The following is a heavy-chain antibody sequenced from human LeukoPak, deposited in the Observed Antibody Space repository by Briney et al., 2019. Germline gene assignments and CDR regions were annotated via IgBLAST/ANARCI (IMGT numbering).Heavy chain of an antibody. V-gene: IGHV4-30-4*01. D-gene: IGHD5-24*01. Sequence: SETLSITCTVSGGSISSGDYYWSWIRQPPGKGLEWIGYIYYSGDTYYNPSLKSRVTISVDTSKNQFSLKLSSVTAADTAVYYCARVAAATTNPRFDYWGPGTLVTVSS. CDR2: IYYSGDT. CDR3: ARVAAATTNPRFDY. CDR1: GGSISSGDYY. J-gene: IGHJ4*02.